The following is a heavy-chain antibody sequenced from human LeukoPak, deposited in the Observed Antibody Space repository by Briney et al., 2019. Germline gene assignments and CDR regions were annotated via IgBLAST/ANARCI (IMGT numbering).Heavy chain of an antibody. CDR3: AKVINSGFYYYFDY. J-gene: IGHJ4*02. CDR2: IKQDGSVK. V-gene: IGHV3-7*03. CDR1: GYFISSGYY. D-gene: IGHD3-22*01. Sequence: ETLSLTCTVSGYFISSGYYWGWIRQSPGEGLEWVANIKQDGSVKYYVDSVKGRFTISRDNAKNSLYLQMNSLRAEDTAVYYCAKVINSGFYYYFDYWGQGTLVTVSS.